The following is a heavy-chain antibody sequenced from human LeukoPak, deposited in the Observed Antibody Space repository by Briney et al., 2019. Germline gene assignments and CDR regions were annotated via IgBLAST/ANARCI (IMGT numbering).Heavy chain of an antibody. CDR3: ARDDGLNTDFDY. V-gene: IGHV3-7*01. CDR2: TKPDGSAE. D-gene: IGHD2-2*03. CDR1: GFTLRIYW. Sequence: PGVPLSLSCAVSGFTLRIYWMGCVRQPTGEGLEWVGKTKPDGSAEYYADSVRGRFTTSRDNANNLLYLQMNRLRAEDTAVYYCARDDGLNTDFDYWGQGTLVTVSS. J-gene: IGHJ4*02.